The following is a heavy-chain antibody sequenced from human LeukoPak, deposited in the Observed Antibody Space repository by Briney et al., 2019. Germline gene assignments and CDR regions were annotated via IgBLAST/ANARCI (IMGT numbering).Heavy chain of an antibody. J-gene: IGHJ4*02. Sequence: ASVKVSCKLSGYTLIELSMHWVRQAPGKGLEWMGGFDPEDGKTIYAQKFQGRVIMTEDTSTDTAYMELSSLRSEDTAVYYCATDIPYSDYGDFDHWGQGTLVTVSS. CDR2: FDPEDGKT. CDR1: GYTLIELS. V-gene: IGHV1-24*01. CDR3: ATDIPYSDYGDFDH. D-gene: IGHD4-11*01.